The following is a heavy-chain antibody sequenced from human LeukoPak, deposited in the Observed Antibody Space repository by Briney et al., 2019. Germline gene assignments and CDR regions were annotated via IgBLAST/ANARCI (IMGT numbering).Heavy chain of an antibody. CDR2: ISYSGTT. CDR3: ARANRGYDYSGYYFYYMDV. CDR1: GGSIISYY. D-gene: IGHD5-12*01. J-gene: IGHJ6*03. V-gene: IGHV4-59*01. Sequence: SETLSLTCTVSGGSIISYYWSWIRQPTGKGLEWIGFISYSGTTKYNPSLKSRVTISVDTSKNQFSLKLSSVTAADTAVYYCARANRGYDYSGYYFYYMDVWGKGTTVTVSS.